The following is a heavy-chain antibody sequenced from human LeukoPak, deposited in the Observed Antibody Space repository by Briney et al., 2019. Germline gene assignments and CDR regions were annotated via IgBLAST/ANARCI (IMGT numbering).Heavy chain of an antibody. V-gene: IGHV5-51*01. D-gene: IGHD6-13*01. J-gene: IGHJ6*03. CDR2: IYPGDSDT. CDR1: GYRLTSYW. Sequence: GESLQISCQGSGYRLTSYWIGWVRQLPGKGLEWMGIIYPGDSDTRYSPSFQGQVTISADKSISTAYLQGSSLKASDTAMYYCARHVGTGIGAASNLQLGGDYYFYMDVWGKGTTVTVSS. CDR3: ARHVGTGIGAASNLQLGGDYYFYMDV.